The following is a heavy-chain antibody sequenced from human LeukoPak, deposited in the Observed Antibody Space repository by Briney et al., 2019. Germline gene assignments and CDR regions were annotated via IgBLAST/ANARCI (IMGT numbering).Heavy chain of an antibody. Sequence: GGSLRLSCAASGFTFSSYAMHWVRQAPGEGLEWVAVISYDGSNKYYADSVKGRFTISRDNSKNTLYLQMNSLRAEDTAVYYCARDSLSGSYPVFDYWGQGTLVTVSS. D-gene: IGHD1-26*01. CDR2: ISYDGSNK. J-gene: IGHJ4*02. CDR3: ARDSLSGSYPVFDY. V-gene: IGHV3-30*01. CDR1: GFTFSSYA.